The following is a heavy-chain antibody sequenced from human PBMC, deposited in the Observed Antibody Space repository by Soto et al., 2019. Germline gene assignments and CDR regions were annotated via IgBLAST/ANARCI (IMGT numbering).Heavy chain of an antibody. CDR2: MNPNSGNT. CDR3: ASEEEVYCTNGVCSSSYCMDV. V-gene: IGHV1-8*01. J-gene: IGHJ6*02. CDR1: GYTFTSYD. Sequence: QVQLVQSGAEVKKPGASVKVSCKASGYTFTSYDINWARQATGQGLEWMGWMNPNSGNTGYAQKFQGRVTMTRNTSISTAYMELSSLRSEYTAVYYCASEEEVYCTNGVCSSSYCMDVWGQGTTVTVSS. D-gene: IGHD2-8*01.